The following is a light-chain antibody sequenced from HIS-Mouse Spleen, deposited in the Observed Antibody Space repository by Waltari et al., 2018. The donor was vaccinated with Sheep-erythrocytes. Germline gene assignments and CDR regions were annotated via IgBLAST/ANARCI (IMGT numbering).Light chain of an antibody. CDR1: QSVSSN. CDR2: GAS. J-gene: IGKJ2*02. Sequence: EIVMTQSPATLSVSPGERATLSCRASQSVSSNLAWYQQKPGPAPRLIIYGASTRATGIPARFSGSGSGTEFTLTISSMQSEDFAVYYCQQYNNWPPGTFGQGTKLEIK. V-gene: IGKV3-15*01. CDR3: QQYNNWPPGT.